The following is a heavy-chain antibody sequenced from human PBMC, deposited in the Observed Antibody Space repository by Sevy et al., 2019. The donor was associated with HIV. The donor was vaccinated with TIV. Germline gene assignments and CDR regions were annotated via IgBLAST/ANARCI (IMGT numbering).Heavy chain of an antibody. V-gene: IGHV3-23*01. CDR3: AREGCTKPHDY. CDR1: GFTFNIYS. J-gene: IGHJ4*02. CDR2: LSFGCGKI. Sequence: GGSLRLSCAASGFTFNIYSMRWVRQTPGKGLEWVATLSFGCGKINHADSVKGRFTMSRDDSKNAVYLQMNNLRGEDTSIYYCAREGCTKPHDYWGQGTLVTVSS. D-gene: IGHD2-8*01.